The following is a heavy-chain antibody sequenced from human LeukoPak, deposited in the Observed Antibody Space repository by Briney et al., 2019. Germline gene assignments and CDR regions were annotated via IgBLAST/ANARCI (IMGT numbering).Heavy chain of an antibody. CDR1: GGSFSGYY. J-gene: IGHJ4*02. Sequence: SETLSLTCAVYGGSFSGYYWSWIRQPPGKGLEWIGYIYTSGSTNYNPSLKSRVTISVDTSKNQFSLKLSSVTAADTAVYYCAGVASSSIDYWGQGTLVTVSS. D-gene: IGHD6-6*01. V-gene: IGHV4-4*09. CDR3: AGVASSSIDY. CDR2: IYTSGST.